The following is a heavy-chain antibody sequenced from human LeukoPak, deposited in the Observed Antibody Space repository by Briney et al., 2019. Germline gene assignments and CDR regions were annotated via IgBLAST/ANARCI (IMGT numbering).Heavy chain of an antibody. CDR2: IYHSGST. CDR3: ARDPISTAMAPDY. V-gene: IGHV4-38-2*02. D-gene: IGHD5-18*01. J-gene: IGHJ4*02. CDR1: GYSISSGYY. Sequence: SETLSLTCTVSGYSISSGYYWGWIRQPPGKGLEWIGSIYHSGSTYYNPSLKSRVTISEDTSKNQFSLKLSSVTAADTAVYYCARDPISTAMAPDYWGQGTLVTVSS.